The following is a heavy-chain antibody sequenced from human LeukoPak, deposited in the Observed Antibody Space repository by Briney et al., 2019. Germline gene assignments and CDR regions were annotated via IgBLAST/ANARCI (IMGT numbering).Heavy chain of an antibody. CDR3: ARDYRRGGYYYYYMDV. V-gene: IGHV3-21*01. D-gene: IGHD3-16*02. J-gene: IGHJ6*03. CDR1: GFTFSSYE. CDR2: ISSSSSYI. Sequence: PGGSLRLSCAASGFTFSSYEMNWVRQAPGKGLEWVSSISSSSSYIYYADSVKGRFTISRDNAKNSLYLQMNSLRAEDTAVYYCARDYRRGGYYYYYMDVWGKGTTVTVSS.